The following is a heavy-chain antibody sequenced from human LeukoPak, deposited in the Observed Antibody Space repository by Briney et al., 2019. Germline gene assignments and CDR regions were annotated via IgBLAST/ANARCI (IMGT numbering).Heavy chain of an antibody. J-gene: IGHJ4*02. Sequence: GRSLRLSCAASGFTFDDYAMHWVRQAPGKGLEWVSGISWNSGSIGYADSVKGRFTISRDNAKNSLYLQMNSLRAEDTAVYYCARDLYYGDYVFDYWGQGTLVTVSS. V-gene: IGHV3-9*01. CDR3: ARDLYYGDYVFDY. CDR1: GFTFDDYA. CDR2: ISWNSGSI. D-gene: IGHD4-17*01.